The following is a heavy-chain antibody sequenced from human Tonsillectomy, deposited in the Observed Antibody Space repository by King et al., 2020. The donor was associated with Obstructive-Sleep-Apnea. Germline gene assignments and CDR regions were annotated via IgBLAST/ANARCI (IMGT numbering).Heavy chain of an antibody. CDR2: IYYSGST. J-gene: IGHJ4*02. CDR1: GGSISSSSYY. CDR3: ARDGPPDYYDSSGYYLY. D-gene: IGHD3-22*01. V-gene: IGHV4-39*07. Sequence: QLQLQESGPGLVKPSETLSLTCTVSGGSISSSSYYWGWIRQPPGKGLEWIGSIYYSGSTYYNPSLKSRVTISVDTSKNQFSLKLRSVTAADTAVYYCARDGPPDYYDSSGYYLYWGQGTLVTVSS.